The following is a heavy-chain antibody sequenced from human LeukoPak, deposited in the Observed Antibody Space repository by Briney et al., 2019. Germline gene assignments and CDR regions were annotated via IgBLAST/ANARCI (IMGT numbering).Heavy chain of an antibody. CDR2: ITSSSSTI. D-gene: IGHD2-2*01. Sequence: GGSLRLSCAASGFTFRSYSMNWVRQAPGRGLEWVSYITSSSSTIYYADSVKGRFTISRDNAKNSLYLQMNSLRAEDTAVYYCAREGLYCSSTSGKNWFDPWGQGTLVTVSS. V-gene: IGHV3-48*04. J-gene: IGHJ5*02. CDR3: AREGLYCSSTSGKNWFDP. CDR1: GFTFRSYS.